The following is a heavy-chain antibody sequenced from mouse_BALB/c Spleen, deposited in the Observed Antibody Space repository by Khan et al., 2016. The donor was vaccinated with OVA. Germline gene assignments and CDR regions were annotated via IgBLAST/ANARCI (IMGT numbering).Heavy chain of an antibody. J-gene: IGHJ4*01. CDR1: DYSITSDYA. CDR3: AKKYVMDY. V-gene: IGHV3-2*02. Sequence: EVELVESGPGLVKPSQSLSLTCTVTDYSITSDYAWNWIRQFPGNKLEWMGYISYSGSTSYNPSLKSRISINRDTSKNLFFLQLYSVTTEDTATYYCAKKYVMDYWGQVSSVTVSS. CDR2: ISYSGST.